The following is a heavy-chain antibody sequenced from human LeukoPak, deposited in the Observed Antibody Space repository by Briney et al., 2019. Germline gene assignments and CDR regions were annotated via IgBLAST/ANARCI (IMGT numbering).Heavy chain of an antibody. CDR2: IHTSGNT. CDR1: GGSITSGSPY. Sequence: SETLSLTCTVSGGSITSGSPYWSWIRQPAGKGLEWIGRIHTSGNTNYNPSLKSRVTISVDTSKNQFSLKLSSLTAADTAVYYCVRRAYYGDYFDYWGQGTLVTVSS. CDR3: VRRAYYGDYFDY. D-gene: IGHD4-17*01. V-gene: IGHV4-61*02. J-gene: IGHJ4*02.